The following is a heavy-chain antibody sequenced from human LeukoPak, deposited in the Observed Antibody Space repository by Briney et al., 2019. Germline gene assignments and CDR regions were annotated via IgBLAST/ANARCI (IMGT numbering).Heavy chain of an antibody. J-gene: IGHJ4*02. Sequence: GGSLRLSCAASGFTFSSYWMSWVRQAPGKGLGRVANIKQDGGEKFYVDSVKGRFTISRDNAKNSVYLQMNSLRAEDTAVYYCAKYLSGSFDYWGQGTLVTVSS. CDR1: GFTFSSYW. CDR3: AKYLSGSFDY. CDR2: IKQDGGEK. D-gene: IGHD3-22*01. V-gene: IGHV3-7*01.